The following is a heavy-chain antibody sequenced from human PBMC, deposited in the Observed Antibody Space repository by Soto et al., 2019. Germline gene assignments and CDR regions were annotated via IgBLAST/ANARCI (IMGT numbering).Heavy chain of an antibody. CDR3: AVVGAAMTAFDI. V-gene: IGHV1-18*01. CDR2: ISAYNGNT. D-gene: IGHD1-26*01. CDR1: GYTFTSYG. J-gene: IGHJ3*02. Sequence: QVQLVQSGAEVKKPGASVKVSCKASGYTFTSYGISWVRQAPGQGLEWMGWISAYNGNTNYAQKLKGRVTMTTDTSKRTAYRELRSHRSDDTAVYYCAVVGAAMTAFDIWGEGTMVTVSS.